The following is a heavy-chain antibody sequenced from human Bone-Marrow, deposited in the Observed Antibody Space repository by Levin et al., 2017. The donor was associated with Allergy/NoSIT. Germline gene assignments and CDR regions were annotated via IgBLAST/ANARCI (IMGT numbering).Heavy chain of an antibody. D-gene: IGHD6-19*01. V-gene: IGHV3-23*01. J-gene: IGHJ4*02. CDR3: AKGAGWVAGAVALI. CDR1: GFTFNSYA. Sequence: GESLKISCAASGFTFNSYALSWVRQAPGKGLEWVSAISGSGSSTYYADSVKGRFTISRANSKTTLYLQMNSLRAEDTAVYYCAKGAGWVAGAVALIWGQGTLVTVSS. CDR2: ISGSGSST.